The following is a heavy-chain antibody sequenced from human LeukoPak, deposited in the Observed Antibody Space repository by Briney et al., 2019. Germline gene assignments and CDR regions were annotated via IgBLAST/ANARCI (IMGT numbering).Heavy chain of an antibody. J-gene: IGHJ4*02. Sequence: ASVKVSCKASGYTFTSYYMHWVRQAPGQGLEWMGIINPSGGSTSYAQKFQGRVTMTRDTSTSTVYMELSSLRSEDTAVYYCAKDRGLITMVRGAYFDYWGQGTLVTVSS. CDR1: GYTFTSYY. V-gene: IGHV1-46*01. D-gene: IGHD3-10*01. CDR3: AKDRGLITMVRGAYFDY. CDR2: INPSGGST.